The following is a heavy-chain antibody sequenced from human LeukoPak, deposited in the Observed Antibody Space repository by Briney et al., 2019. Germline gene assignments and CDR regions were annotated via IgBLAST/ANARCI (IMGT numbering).Heavy chain of an antibody. CDR2: ISSSSSYI. CDR3: ARGKYSSSWYALDY. J-gene: IGHJ4*02. Sequence: PGGSLRLSCAASGFTFSSYSMNWVRQAPGKGLEWVSPISSSSSYIYYADSVKGRFTISRDNAKNSLYLQMNSLRAEDTAVYYCARGKYSSSWYALDYWGQGTLVTVSS. D-gene: IGHD6-13*01. V-gene: IGHV3-21*01. CDR1: GFTFSSYS.